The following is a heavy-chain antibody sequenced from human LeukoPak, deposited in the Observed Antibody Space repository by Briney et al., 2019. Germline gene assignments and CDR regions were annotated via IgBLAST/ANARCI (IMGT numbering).Heavy chain of an antibody. D-gene: IGHD2-2*01. CDR3: EKLYCSSTSWCNWFDP. CDR2: IRYDGSNK. V-gene: IGHV3-30*02. CDR1: GFTFSSYG. Sequence: GGSLRLSCAASGFTFSSYGMHWVRQAPGRGVEGVAFIRYDGSNKYYAASAKGRFTISRDNSKNTLYLQMNSLRAEDTAAYYYEKLYCSSTSWCNWFDPWGQGTLVTVSS. J-gene: IGHJ5*02.